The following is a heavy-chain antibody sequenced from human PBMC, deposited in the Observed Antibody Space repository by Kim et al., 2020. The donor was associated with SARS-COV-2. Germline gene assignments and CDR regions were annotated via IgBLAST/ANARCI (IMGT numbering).Heavy chain of an antibody. V-gene: IGHV3-23*01. CDR3: AKDSPGGWTKGRWSFDY. D-gene: IGHD1-1*01. CDR2: LSGSGGSS. CDR1: GFTFSTYP. Sequence: GGSLRLSCAASGFTFSTYPMSWVRQAPGKGLEWVSGLSGSGGSSYYADSVKDRFTISRDNSKNTLYLQMNSLRVEDTAVYYCAKDSPGGWTKGRWSFDYWGQGTLVTVSS. J-gene: IGHJ4*02.